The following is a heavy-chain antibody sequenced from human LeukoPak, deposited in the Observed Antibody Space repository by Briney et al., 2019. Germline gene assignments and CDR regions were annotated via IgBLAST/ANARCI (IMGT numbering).Heavy chain of an antibody. CDR3: AREYGEGYDY. D-gene: IGHD4/OR15-4a*01. V-gene: IGHV3-74*01. Sequence: PGGSLRVSCTASGFTFSNYCMQWVRQTPGKGLIWVSRICPGGTITNYADSVKGRFTISRDDAKNMMFLQMNSLRADDTAVYYCAREYGEGYDYWGQGTLVTVSS. CDR1: GFTFSNYC. CDR2: ICPGGTIT. J-gene: IGHJ4*02.